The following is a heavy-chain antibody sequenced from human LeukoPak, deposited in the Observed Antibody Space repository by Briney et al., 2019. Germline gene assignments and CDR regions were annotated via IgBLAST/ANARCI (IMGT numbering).Heavy chain of an antibody. Sequence: GASVKVSCKASGYIFTGYYMEWVRQAPGQGLEWMGWINPNSGVTKYAEKFQGRVTMTRDTSISKAYMELSRLRSDDTAVYYCARAPVITIFGVVIPFYWFDPWGQGTLVTVSS. D-gene: IGHD3-3*01. V-gene: IGHV1-2*02. CDR3: ARAPVITIFGVVIPFYWFDP. J-gene: IGHJ5*02. CDR2: INPNSGVT. CDR1: GYIFTGYY.